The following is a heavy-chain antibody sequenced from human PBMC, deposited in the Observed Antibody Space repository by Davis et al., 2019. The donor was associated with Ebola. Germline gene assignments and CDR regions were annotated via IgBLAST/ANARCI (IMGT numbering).Heavy chain of an antibody. Sequence: LRLSCTVSGASISSAISSGGYFWSWIRQHPGKGLEWIGYIYNSRSTSYNPSLNSRVTVSVDTSKNQFSLQLNYVTAADTAVYYCASVPAAAVPFYMDVWGRGTTVTVSS. D-gene: IGHD2-2*01. CDR2: IYNSRST. CDR3: ASVPAAAVPFYMDV. J-gene: IGHJ6*03. CDR1: GASISSAISSGGYF. V-gene: IGHV4-31*03.